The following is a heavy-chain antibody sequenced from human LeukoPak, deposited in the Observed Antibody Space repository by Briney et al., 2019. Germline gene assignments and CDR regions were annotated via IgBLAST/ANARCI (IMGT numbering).Heavy chain of an antibody. Sequence: GGSLRLSCAASGFTFSSYWMSWVRQAPGKGLGWVANIKQDGSEKYYVDSVKGRFTISRDNAKNSLYLQMNSLRAEDTAVYYCASLAKDIVVVPAAPVFDYWGQGTLVTVSS. CDR1: GFTFSSYW. CDR2: IKQDGSEK. D-gene: IGHD2-2*01. J-gene: IGHJ4*02. CDR3: ASLAKDIVVVPAAPVFDY. V-gene: IGHV3-7*01.